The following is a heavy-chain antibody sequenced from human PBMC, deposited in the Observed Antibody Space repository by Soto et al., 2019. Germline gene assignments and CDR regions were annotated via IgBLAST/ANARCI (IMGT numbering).Heavy chain of an antibody. J-gene: IGHJ4*02. V-gene: IGHV3-30-3*01. CDR2: ISYDGSNK. CDR3: ARESRLRLGELSFRSADQNFDY. Sequence: QVQLVESGGGVVQPGRSLRLSCAASGFTFSSYAMHWVRQAPGKGLEWVAVISYDGSNKYYADSVKGRFTISRDNSKNTLYLQMNSLRAEDTAVYYCARESRLRLGELSFRSADQNFDYRGQGTLVTVSS. CDR1: GFTFSSYA. D-gene: IGHD3-16*02.